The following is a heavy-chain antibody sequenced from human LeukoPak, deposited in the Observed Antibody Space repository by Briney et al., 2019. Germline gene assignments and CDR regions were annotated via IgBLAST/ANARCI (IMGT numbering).Heavy chain of an antibody. D-gene: IGHD1-20*01. V-gene: IGHV3-66*01. Sequence: GESLKISCAASGFTVSYNYMNWVRQAPGKGLEWVSVIFSGGSTYYSDSVKGRFTVSRDNSKNTLYLQMNSLRAEDTAVYYCARDRLTGTRWGQGTLVTVSS. CDR2: IFSGGST. J-gene: IGHJ4*02. CDR3: ARDRLTGTR. CDR1: GFTVSYNY.